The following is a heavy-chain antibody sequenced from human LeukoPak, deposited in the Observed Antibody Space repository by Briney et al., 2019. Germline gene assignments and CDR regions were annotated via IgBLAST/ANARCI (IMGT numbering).Heavy chain of an antibody. CDR3: ARALRYGGNPNWFDP. V-gene: IGHV1-69*06. Sequence: GSSVKVSCKASGGTFSSYAISWVRQAPGQGLEWMGGIIPIFGTANYAQKFQGRVTITADKSTSTAYMELSSLRSEDTAVYYCARALRYGGNPNWFDPWGQGTLVTVSS. CDR1: GGTFSSYA. J-gene: IGHJ5*02. CDR2: IIPIFGTA. D-gene: IGHD4-23*01.